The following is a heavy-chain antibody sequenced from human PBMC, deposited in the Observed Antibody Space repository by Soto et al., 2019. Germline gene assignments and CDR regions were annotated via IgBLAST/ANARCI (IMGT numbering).Heavy chain of an antibody. J-gene: IGHJ4*02. CDR2: IYYSGST. D-gene: IGHD6-13*01. CDR1: GGSISSGDYY. V-gene: IGHV4-30-4*01. Sequence: QVQLQESGPGLVKPSQTLSLTCTVSGGSISSGDYYWSWIRQPPGKGLEWIGYIYYSGSTYYNPSPKSRVTISVRPSKKQFSLELSSVTGAGQAGYYCARGLADFKAGDYWGQGTLVTVSS. CDR3: ARGLADFKAGDY.